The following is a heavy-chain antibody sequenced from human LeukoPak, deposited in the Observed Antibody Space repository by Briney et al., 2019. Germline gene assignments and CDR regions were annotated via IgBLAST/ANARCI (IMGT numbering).Heavy chain of an antibody. V-gene: IGHV4-59*01. CDR3: ARDVSAYYYDSSGRAFDI. D-gene: IGHD3-22*01. Sequence: SETLSLTCTVSGGSISSYYWSWIQQPPGKGLEWIGYIYYSGSTNYNPSLKSRVTISVDTSKNQFSLKLSSVTAADTAVYYCARDVSAYYYDSSGRAFDIWGQGTMVTVSS. J-gene: IGHJ3*02. CDR2: IYYSGST. CDR1: GGSISSYY.